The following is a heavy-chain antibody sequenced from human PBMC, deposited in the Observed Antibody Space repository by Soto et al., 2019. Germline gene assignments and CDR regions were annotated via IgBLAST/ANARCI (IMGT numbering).Heavy chain of an antibody. D-gene: IGHD3-9*01. CDR3: ARGSPALTIHYYYGMDV. CDR2: IYQSGST. Sequence: QVQLQESGPGLVKPSGTLSLTCAVSGGSISSSNWWSWARQPPGKGLEWIGEIYQSGSTNYNPSLKSGVTISVDKSKNQFSLKLSSVTAADTAVYYCARGSPALTIHYYYGMDVWGQGTTVTVSS. CDR1: GGSISSSNW. V-gene: IGHV4-4*02. J-gene: IGHJ6*02.